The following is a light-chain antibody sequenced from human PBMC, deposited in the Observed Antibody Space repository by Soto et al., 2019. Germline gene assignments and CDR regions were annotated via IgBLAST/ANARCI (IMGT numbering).Light chain of an antibody. CDR1: SSDVGGYNY. J-gene: IGLJ1*01. V-gene: IGLV2-14*01. CDR3: SSYTNRSTFV. Sequence: QSALTQPASVSGSPGQSITISCTGSSSDVGGYNYVSWYQQHPGKAPKLMIYDVSNRPSGVSNRFSGSKSGNTASLTISGLQAEDEAVFYCSSYTNRSTFVFGSGTKVTVL. CDR2: DVS.